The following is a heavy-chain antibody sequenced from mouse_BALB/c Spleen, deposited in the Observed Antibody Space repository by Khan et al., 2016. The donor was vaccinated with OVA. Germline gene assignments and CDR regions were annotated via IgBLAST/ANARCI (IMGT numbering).Heavy chain of an antibody. CDR1: GYSIPSDYV. CDR2: IPYSGST. J-gene: IGHJ4*01. CDR3: AGDSTRYNYSIDF. V-gene: IGHV3-1*02. Sequence: QLEESGPDLVKPSQSLSLTCTVTGYSIPSDYVWYLIRQFPGNTLEWMGYIPYSGSTNYNPSLKSRISITRDTSKNQFFLQLNSVTTEDTATCYCAGDSTRYNYSIDFWGEGTSGTVSS. D-gene: IGHD2-5*01.